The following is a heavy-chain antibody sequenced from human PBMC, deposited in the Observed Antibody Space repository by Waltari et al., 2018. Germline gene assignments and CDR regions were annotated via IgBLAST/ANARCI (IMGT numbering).Heavy chain of an antibody. CDR3: ASRQRGAAAGTFDY. J-gene: IGHJ4*02. CDR1: GGSISSYY. V-gene: IGHV4-59*01. D-gene: IGHD6-13*01. CDR2: INYSGST. Sequence: QVQLQESGPGLVKPSATLSLTCTVSGGSISSYYWSWIRQPPGKGLEWIGYINYSGSTNYNPSLKSRVTISVDTSKNQFSLKLSSVTAADTAVYYCASRQRGAAAGTFDYWGQGTLVTVSS.